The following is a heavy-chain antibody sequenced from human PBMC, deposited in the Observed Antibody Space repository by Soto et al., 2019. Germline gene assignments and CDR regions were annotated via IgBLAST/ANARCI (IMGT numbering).Heavy chain of an antibody. Sequence: QVQLVQSGTEVKKPGASVKVSCKASGYTFTSYGIHWVRQAPGQRLEWMGWINAANGDTKYSPKFQGRVTTTRDTSASTAYMELSSLRYEDTAVYYCVRRHVSATGIDWFDPWGQGTLVTVSS. CDR3: VRRHVSATGIDWFDP. J-gene: IGHJ5*02. V-gene: IGHV1-3*01. CDR2: INAANGDT. CDR1: GYTFTSYG. D-gene: IGHD6-13*01.